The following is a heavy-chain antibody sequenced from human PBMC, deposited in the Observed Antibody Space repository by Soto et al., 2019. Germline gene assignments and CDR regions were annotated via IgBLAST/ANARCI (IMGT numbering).Heavy chain of an antibody. D-gene: IGHD5-18*01. CDR2: IYYSGST. Sequence: PSETLSLTCIVSGGSIGPYFWSWIRQPPGKTLEWLGYIYYSGSTNYNPSLKSRVTVSVDTSKNQVSLNLSSVTAADTAVYYCAREYNYGFDLWGRGTLVTVSS. CDR3: AREYNYGFDL. CDR1: GGSIGPYF. J-gene: IGHJ1*01. V-gene: IGHV4-59*01.